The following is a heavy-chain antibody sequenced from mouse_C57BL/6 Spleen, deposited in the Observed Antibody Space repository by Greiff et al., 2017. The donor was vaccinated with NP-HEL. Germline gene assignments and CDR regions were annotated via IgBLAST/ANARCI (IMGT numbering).Heavy chain of an antibody. J-gene: IGHJ1*03. Sequence: QVQLQQPGAELVRPGTSVKLSCKASGYTFTSYWMHWVKQRPGQGLEWIGVIDPSDSYTNYNQKFKGKATLTVDTSSSTAYMQLSSLTSEDSAVYYCARNNYGSSYKYFDVWGTGTTVTVSS. D-gene: IGHD1-1*01. CDR2: IDPSDSYT. CDR1: GYTFTSYW. CDR3: ARNNYGSSYKYFDV. V-gene: IGHV1-59*01.